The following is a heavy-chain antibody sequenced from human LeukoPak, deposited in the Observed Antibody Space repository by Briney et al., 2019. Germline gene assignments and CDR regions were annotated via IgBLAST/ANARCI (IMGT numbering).Heavy chain of an antibody. Sequence: ASVKVSCKASGYIFTSYAMHWVRQAPEYRLEWMGWINAGNGNTKYSQKFQGRVTITRDTSASTAYMELSSLRSEDTAVYYCARDLTSGYYDYWGQGTLVTVSS. D-gene: IGHD3-22*01. V-gene: IGHV1-3*01. J-gene: IGHJ4*02. CDR3: ARDLTSGYYDY. CDR2: INAGNGNT. CDR1: GYIFTSYA.